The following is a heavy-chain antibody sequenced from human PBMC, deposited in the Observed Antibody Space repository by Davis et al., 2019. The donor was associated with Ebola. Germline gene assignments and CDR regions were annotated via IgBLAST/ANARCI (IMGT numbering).Heavy chain of an antibody. CDR3: ARSLSGSAPFNI. CDR1: GGSIRSGGNY. D-gene: IGHD3-10*01. CDR2: IDYSGST. J-gene: IGHJ3*02. Sequence: MPSETLSLTCTVSGGSIRSGGNYWSWIRQHPGKGLEWIGYIDYSGSTYQNPSLKSRLTISVDTSKNQFSLKLTSVTAADTAVYYCARSLSGSAPFNIWDQGTMVTVSS. V-gene: IGHV4-31*03.